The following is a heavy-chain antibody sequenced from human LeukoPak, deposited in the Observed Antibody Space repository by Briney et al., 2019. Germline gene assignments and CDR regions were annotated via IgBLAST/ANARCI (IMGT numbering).Heavy chain of an antibody. D-gene: IGHD3-10*01. CDR1: GGSISGGGYS. V-gene: IGHV4-30-4*07. Sequence: PSETLSLTCAVSGGSISGGGYSWTWIRQPPGKRLEWIGYIYSSGSAYYNPSLKSRFTISVDTSKNQFSLKLSSVTAADTAVYYCARVMIRFGELFGFDYWGQGTLVTVSS. J-gene: IGHJ4*02. CDR2: IYSSGSA. CDR3: ARVMIRFGELFGFDY.